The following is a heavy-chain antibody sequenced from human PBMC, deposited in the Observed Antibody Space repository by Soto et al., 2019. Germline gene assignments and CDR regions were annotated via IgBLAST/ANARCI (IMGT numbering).Heavy chain of an antibody. D-gene: IGHD1-20*01. CDR2: LYYSGST. J-gene: IGHJ4*02. Sequence: PSETLSLTCTVSGGSISSSNYYWGWIRQPPGKGLVWIGSLYYSGSTYYNPSLKSRVTISGDTSKNQFSLKLSSVTAADTAVYYCGRKGINETAWFDYWGQGILVTVS. V-gene: IGHV4-39*01. CDR1: GGSISSSNYY. CDR3: GRKGINETAWFDY.